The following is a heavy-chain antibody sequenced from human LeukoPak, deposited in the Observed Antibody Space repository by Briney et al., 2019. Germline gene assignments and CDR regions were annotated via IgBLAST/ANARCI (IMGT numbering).Heavy chain of an antibody. CDR2: ISGSGSTV. D-gene: IGHD4-23*01. CDR1: GFIFSDYY. J-gene: IGHJ5*01. CDR3: ARDRGNSDPGDWFDS. V-gene: IGHV3-11*01. Sequence: GGSLRLSCAASGFIFSDYYMSWIRQAPGKGLEWVSYISGSGSTVYYAASVRGRFTISRDNAKNSLFLQMNSLRAEDTAVYYCARDRGNSDPGDWFDSWGQGTLVTVSS.